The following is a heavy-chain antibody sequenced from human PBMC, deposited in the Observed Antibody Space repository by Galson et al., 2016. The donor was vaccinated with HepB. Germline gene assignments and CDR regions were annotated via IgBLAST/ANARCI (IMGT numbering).Heavy chain of an antibody. D-gene: IGHD4-17*01. CDR3: FRVPRYYADYSSGVGDC. Sequence: SLRLSCAASGFTFSSYWMHWVRQAPGKGLVWVSRINSDGNTTNYAYSVKGRFTISRDNSKNTLDLQMDSLRVEDTALYFCFRVPRYYADYSSGVGDCWGQGTLLTVSS. J-gene: IGHJ4*02. V-gene: IGHV3-74*01. CDR2: INSDGNTT. CDR1: GFTFSSYW.